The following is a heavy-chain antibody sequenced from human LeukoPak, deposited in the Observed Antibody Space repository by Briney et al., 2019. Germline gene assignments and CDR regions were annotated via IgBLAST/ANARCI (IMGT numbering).Heavy chain of an antibody. J-gene: IGHJ4*02. D-gene: IGHD6-19*01. CDR1: GFTFSSYS. CDR3: AKSDSGWSQIDY. V-gene: IGHV3-21*01. CDR2: ISSSSSNI. Sequence: GGSLRLSCAASGFTFSSYSMNWVRQAPGKGLEWVSSISSSSSNIYYADSVKGRFTISRDNAKNSLYLQMNSLRAEDTAVYYCAKSDSGWSQIDYWGQGTLVTVSS.